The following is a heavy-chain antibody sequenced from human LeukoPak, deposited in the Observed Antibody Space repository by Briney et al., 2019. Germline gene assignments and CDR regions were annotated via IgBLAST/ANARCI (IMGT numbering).Heavy chain of an antibody. Sequence: GGSLRLSCAASGFTFSSYWMSWVRQAPGKGLEWVANIKQDGSEKDYLGSVKGRLTISRDNAKKSLYLQMNSLRAEDTAVYYCYVGPTDYWGQGTLVTVSS. CDR2: IKQDGSEK. J-gene: IGHJ4*02. CDR3: YVGPTDY. V-gene: IGHV3-7*01. D-gene: IGHD1-26*01. CDR1: GFTFSSYW.